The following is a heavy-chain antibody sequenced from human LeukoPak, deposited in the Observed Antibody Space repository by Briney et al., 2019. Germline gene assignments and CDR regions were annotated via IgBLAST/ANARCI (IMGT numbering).Heavy chain of an antibody. J-gene: IGHJ4*02. CDR3: ARDGGGFDY. Sequence: GGSLRLSCAASGFTFSSYWMTWVRQAPGKGLEWVANIKQDGSEKYYVDSVKGRFTISRDNAKNPLYLQMSSLRVEDTAVYYCARDGGGFDYWGQGTLVTVSS. CDR1: GFTFSSYW. D-gene: IGHD3-16*01. CDR2: IKQDGSEK. V-gene: IGHV3-7*05.